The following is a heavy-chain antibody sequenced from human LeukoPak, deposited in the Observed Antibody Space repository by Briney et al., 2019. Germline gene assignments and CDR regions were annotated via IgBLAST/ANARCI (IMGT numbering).Heavy chain of an antibody. Sequence: ASVKVSCKASGYTFTSYGISWVRQAPGQGLEWMGWISAYNGNTNYAQKFQGRVTITADKSTSTAYMELSSLRSEDTAVYYCAKPDLDYDSSGRFDYWGQGTLVTVSS. CDR2: ISAYNGNT. CDR3: AKPDLDYDSSGRFDY. J-gene: IGHJ4*02. CDR1: GYTFTSYG. V-gene: IGHV1-18*01. D-gene: IGHD3-22*01.